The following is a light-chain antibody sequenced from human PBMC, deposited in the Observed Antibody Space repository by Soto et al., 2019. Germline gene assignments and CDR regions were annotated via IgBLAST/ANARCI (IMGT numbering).Light chain of an antibody. V-gene: IGLV1-44*01. J-gene: IGLJ1*01. CDR3: SAWDDSLRSNI. Sequence: QSVLTQPSSASGTPGQSVTISCSGSRSNIGGNHVSWYQQIPGPAPKLLIHSNKQRSSGVPDRFSGSRSGTSASLVISGLQSDDEAEYFCSAWDDSLRSNIFGSGTKLTVL. CDR1: RSNIGGNH. CDR2: SNK.